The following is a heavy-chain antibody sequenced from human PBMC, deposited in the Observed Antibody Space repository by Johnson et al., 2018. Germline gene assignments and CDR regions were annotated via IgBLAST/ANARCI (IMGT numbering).Heavy chain of an antibody. CDR1: GFTFSSYW. J-gene: IGHJ6*04. V-gene: IGHV3-74*01. CDR3: AREGGGYPVDV. CDR2: IHTDGST. Sequence: VQLVESGGGLVQPGGSLRLSCAASGFTFSSYWMHWVRQAPGKGLLWVSRIHTDGSTIYADSVKGRFTISRDTAKNTLYLQMSSLRGEDTAVYYCAREGGGYPVDVWGKGTTVTVPS. D-gene: IGHD1-1*01.